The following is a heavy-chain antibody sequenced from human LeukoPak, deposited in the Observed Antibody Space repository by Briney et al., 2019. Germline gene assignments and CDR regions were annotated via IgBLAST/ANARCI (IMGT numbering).Heavy chain of an antibody. Sequence: SETLSLTCNVSGGSISSNTYFWGWIRRPPGKGLEWIGSIRYSGSTYYNPSLKSRVTISVDTSKNQFILNLSSLTAADTAVYYCATSDTVSTYNWFDPWGQGTLVTVS. D-gene: IGHD5/OR15-5a*01. CDR1: GGSISSNTYF. V-gene: IGHV4-39*01. CDR3: ATSDTVSTYNWFDP. CDR2: IRYSGST. J-gene: IGHJ5*02.